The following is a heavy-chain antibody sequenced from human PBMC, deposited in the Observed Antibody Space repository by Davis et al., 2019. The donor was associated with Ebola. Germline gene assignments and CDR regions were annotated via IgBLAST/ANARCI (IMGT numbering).Heavy chain of an antibody. Sequence: GESLKISCAASGSVSRNYVMSWVRQAPGKGLEWVSTLGTSADTYYADSVKGRFTISRDNARNSLYLQMNSLRGEDTAFYYCAKGRTIPLTLDLWGQGTLVTVSS. D-gene: IGHD2-2*02. CDR2: LGTSADT. V-gene: IGHV3-23*01. CDR3: AKGRTIPLTLDL. CDR1: GSVSRNYV. J-gene: IGHJ5*02.